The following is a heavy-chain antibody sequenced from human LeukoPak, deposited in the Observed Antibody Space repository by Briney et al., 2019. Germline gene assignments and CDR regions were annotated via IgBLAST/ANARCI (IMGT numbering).Heavy chain of an antibody. J-gene: IGHJ6*03. CDR1: GGPIISHY. CDR3: GRDALVGYLSFYYMDV. Sequence: PSGTLSLICTVSGGPIISHYWTWIRQSPVKGLEWIGDISNSGSTSYNPSLKSRVTISIDTSKNQFSLKLSSVTAADTAVYYCGRDALVGYLSFYYMDVWGKGSTVTVSS. CDR2: ISNSGST. D-gene: IGHD2-15*01. V-gene: IGHV4-59*11.